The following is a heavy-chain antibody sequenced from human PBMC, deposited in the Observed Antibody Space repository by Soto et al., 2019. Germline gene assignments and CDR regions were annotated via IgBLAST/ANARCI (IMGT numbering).Heavy chain of an antibody. Sequence: GGSLRLSCAASGFTFSSYAMSWVRQAPGKGLEWVSAISGSGGSTYYADSVKGRFTISRDNSKNTLYLQMNSLRAEDTAVYYCAKNQGMAGYYYYGMDVWVHGTPVTVSS. CDR1: GFTFSSYA. CDR2: ISGSGGST. V-gene: IGHV3-23*01. CDR3: AKNQGMAGYYYYGMDV. D-gene: IGHD6-19*01. J-gene: IGHJ6*02.